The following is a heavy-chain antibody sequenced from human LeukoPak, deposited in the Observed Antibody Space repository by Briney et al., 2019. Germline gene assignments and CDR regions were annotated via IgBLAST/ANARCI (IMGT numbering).Heavy chain of an antibody. D-gene: IGHD3-22*01. V-gene: IGHV1-69*13. J-gene: IGHJ4*02. CDR3: ARGDSSGYYPY. CDR2: IIPIFGTA. Sequence: SVKVSCKVSGYTLTELSMHWVRQAPGKGLEWMGGIIPIFGTANYAQKFQGRVTITADESTSTAYMELSSLRSEDTAVYYCARGDSSGYYPYWGQGTLVTVSS. CDR1: GYTLTELS.